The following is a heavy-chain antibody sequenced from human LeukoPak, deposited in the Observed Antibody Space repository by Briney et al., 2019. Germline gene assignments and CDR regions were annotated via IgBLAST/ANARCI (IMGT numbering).Heavy chain of an antibody. J-gene: IGHJ6*02. CDR1: GFTFSSYS. Sequence: GGSLRLSCAASGFTFSSYSMNWVRQAPGKGLEWVSSISSSSSYIYYADSVKGRFTISRDNAKSSLYLQMNSLRAEDTAVYYCASLVVPAATSALYYYYGMDVWGQGTTVTVSS. CDR2: ISSSSSYI. V-gene: IGHV3-21*01. D-gene: IGHD2-2*01. CDR3: ASLVVPAATSALYYYYGMDV.